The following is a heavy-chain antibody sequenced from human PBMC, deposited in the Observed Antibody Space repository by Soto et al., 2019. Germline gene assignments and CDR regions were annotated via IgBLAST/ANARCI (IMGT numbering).Heavy chain of an antibody. J-gene: IGHJ6*02. CDR3: ARVTYQRIVATIPALSGGAIPEKGPYYYYGMDV. D-gene: IGHD5-12*01. Sequence: QVQLQESGPGLVKPSGTLSLTCAVSGGSISSSNWWSWVRQPPGKGLEWIGEIYHSGSTNYNPSLKSRVTISVDKSKNQFSLKLSSVTAADTAVYYCARVTYQRIVATIPALSGGAIPEKGPYYYYGMDVWGQGTTVTVSS. CDR1: GGSISSSNW. CDR2: IYHSGST. V-gene: IGHV4-4*02.